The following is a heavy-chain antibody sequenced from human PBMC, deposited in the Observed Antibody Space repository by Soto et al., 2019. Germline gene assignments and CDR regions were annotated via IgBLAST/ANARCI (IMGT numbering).Heavy chain of an antibody. CDR3: ARKRYCSSTSCYSIDYYYYGMDV. CDR2: IIPIFGTA. J-gene: IGHJ6*02. V-gene: IGHV1-69*01. D-gene: IGHD2-2*01. CDR1: GGTFSSYA. Sequence: QVQLVQSGAEVKKPGSSVKVSCKASGGTFSSYAISWVRQAPGQGLEWMGGIIPIFGTANYAQKFRGRVTITADESTSTAYMELSSLRSEDTAVYYCARKRYCSSTSCYSIDYYYYGMDVWGQGTTVTVSS.